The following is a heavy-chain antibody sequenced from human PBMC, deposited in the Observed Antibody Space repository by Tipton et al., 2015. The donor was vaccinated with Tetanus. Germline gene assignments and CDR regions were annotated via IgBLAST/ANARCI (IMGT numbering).Heavy chain of an antibody. CDR3: ARIHDFLSGHFDF. V-gene: IGHV4-61*01. Sequence: TLFLTCTVSGGSVSRSSHYWTWIRQPPGKGLEYIGYILYGASTHYNPSLKSRVTVSADPSQNQFSLKLSSVTAADTAVYYCARIHDFLSGHFDFWGQGTLVTVSS. CDR2: ILYGAST. J-gene: IGHJ4*02. D-gene: IGHD3-3*01. CDR1: GGSVSRSSHY.